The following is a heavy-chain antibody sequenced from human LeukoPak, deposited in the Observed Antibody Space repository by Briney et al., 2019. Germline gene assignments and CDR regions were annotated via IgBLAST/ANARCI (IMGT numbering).Heavy chain of an antibody. CDR2: INWNGGTT. J-gene: IGHJ4*02. D-gene: IGHD6-6*01. CDR3: ARGGAARPDF. CDR1: GFTFDDYG. Sequence: GGSLRLSCAASGFTFDDYGMSRVRQAPGKGLEWVSGINWNGGTTGYADSVKGRFTISRDNAKNSLYLQMNSLRVEDTAVYYCARGGAARPDFWGQGTLVTVSS. V-gene: IGHV3-20*04.